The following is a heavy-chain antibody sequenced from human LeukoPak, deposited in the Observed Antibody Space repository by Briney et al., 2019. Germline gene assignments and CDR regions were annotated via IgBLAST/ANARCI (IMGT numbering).Heavy chain of an antibody. Sequence: SETLSLTCAVYGGSFSGHYWSWIRQPPGKGLEWIGEINHSGSTNYNPSLKSRVTISVDTSKNQFSLKLSSVTAADTAVYYCARDSGTTGEVKFDPRGQGTLVTVSS. J-gene: IGHJ5*02. CDR1: GGSFSGHY. CDR2: INHSGST. CDR3: ARDSGTTGEVKFDP. D-gene: IGHD3-10*01. V-gene: IGHV4-34*01.